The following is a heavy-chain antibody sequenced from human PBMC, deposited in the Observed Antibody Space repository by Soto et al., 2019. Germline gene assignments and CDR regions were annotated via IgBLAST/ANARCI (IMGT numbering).Heavy chain of an antibody. CDR3: ARTTLEYSSRQDWFDP. Sequence: GGSLRLSCAASGFTFSSYSMNWVRQAPGKGLEWVSSISSSSSYIYYADSVKGRFTISRDNAKNSLYLQMNSLRAEDTAVYYCARTTLEYSSRQDWFDPWRQGTLVTVSS. CDR1: GFTFSSYS. J-gene: IGHJ5*02. V-gene: IGHV3-21*01. CDR2: ISSSSSYI. D-gene: IGHD6-6*01.